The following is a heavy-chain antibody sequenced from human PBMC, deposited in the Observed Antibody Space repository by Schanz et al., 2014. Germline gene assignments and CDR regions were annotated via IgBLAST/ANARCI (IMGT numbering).Heavy chain of an antibody. CDR1: GYAFTTYG. V-gene: IGHV1-18*01. CDR2: IRPDNGHT. J-gene: IGHJ2*01. Sequence: QVQLVQSGAEVKKPGASVRVSCKVSGYAFTTYGISWVRQAPGQGLEWLGWIRPDNGHTTYSQKVRDRVIFTTDTSANTAYMELSSLRSDDTAHYYCVRVPSRDASFDLWGRGTLVTVSS. CDR3: VRVPSRDASFDL.